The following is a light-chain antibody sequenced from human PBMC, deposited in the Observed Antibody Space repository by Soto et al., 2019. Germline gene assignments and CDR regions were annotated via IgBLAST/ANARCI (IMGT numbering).Light chain of an antibody. J-gene: IGKJ5*01. CDR2: GAS. CDR3: QQRSNWPPA. V-gene: IGKV3-11*01. CDR1: QSVSSD. Sequence: IVMTQSPATLSVSPGERATLSCRASQSVSSDLAWYQHKPGQAPRLLIYGASNRATGIPARFSGSGSGTDFTLTISSLEPEDFAVYYCQQRSNWPPAFGQGTRLEIK.